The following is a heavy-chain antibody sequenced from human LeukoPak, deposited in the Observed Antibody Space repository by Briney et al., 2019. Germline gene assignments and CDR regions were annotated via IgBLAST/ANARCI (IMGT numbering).Heavy chain of an antibody. CDR1: GGSISSYY. CDR3: ARGRYYYGVDV. J-gene: IGHJ6*02. CDR2: IYYSGST. Sequence: SETLSLTCTVSGGSISSYYWSWIRQPPGKGLEWIGYIYYSGSTNYNPSLKSRVTISVDASKNQFSLKLSSVTAADTAVYYCARGRYYYGVDVWGQGTTVTVSS. V-gene: IGHV4-59*01.